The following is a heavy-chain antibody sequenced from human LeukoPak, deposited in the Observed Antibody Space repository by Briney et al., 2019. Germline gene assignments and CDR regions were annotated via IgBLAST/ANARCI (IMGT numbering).Heavy chain of an antibody. J-gene: IGHJ4*02. CDR1: GFTFSDYY. Sequence: GGSLRLSCAASGFTFSDYYMTWIRQAPGKGLEWVSYITNSGNYANYADSVKGRFTISRDNSKNTLYLQMNSLRTEDTAVYYCAKAEGYDILTGLDYWGQGTLVTVSS. V-gene: IGHV3-11*03. CDR3: AKAEGYDILTGLDY. CDR2: ITNSGNYA. D-gene: IGHD3-9*01.